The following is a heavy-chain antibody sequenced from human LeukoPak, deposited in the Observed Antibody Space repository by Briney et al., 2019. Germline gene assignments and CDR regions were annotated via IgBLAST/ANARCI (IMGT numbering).Heavy chain of an antibody. D-gene: IGHD6-19*01. V-gene: IGHV3-30*18. CDR3: AKDQWQWLA. CDR1: GFTFSSYG. J-gene: IGHJ5*02. Sequence: GGSLRLSCAASGFTFSSYGMHWVRQAPGKGLEWVAVISYDGSNKYYADSVKGRFTISRDNSKNTLYLQMNSLRAEDTAVYYCAKDQWQWLAWGQGTLVTVSS. CDR2: ISYDGSNK.